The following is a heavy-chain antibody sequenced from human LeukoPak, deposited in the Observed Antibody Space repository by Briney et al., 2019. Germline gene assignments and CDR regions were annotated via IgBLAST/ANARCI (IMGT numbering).Heavy chain of an antibody. J-gene: IGHJ4*02. CDR1: GFTFSGSA. CDR3: TRREIDSGGHPDW. D-gene: IGHD2-15*01. V-gene: IGHV3-73*01. CDR2: IRSKANTYAT. Sequence: GGSLKLSCAASGFTFSGSAIHWVRQAPGKGLEWVGRIRSKANTYATAYAASVKGRFAISRDDSKDTAYLQMDSLKTEDTAVYYCTRREIDSGGHPDWWGQGTLVIVSS.